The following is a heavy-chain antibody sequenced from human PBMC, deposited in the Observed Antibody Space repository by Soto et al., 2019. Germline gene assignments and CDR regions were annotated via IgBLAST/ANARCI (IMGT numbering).Heavy chain of an antibody. CDR3: ARTRGVVAYFDY. D-gene: IGHD3-3*01. CDR2: IFYTGTT. Sequence: QVPLRESGPGLVKPSQTLSLTCTFSGASISSGAYYWSWIRQPPGKGLEWIGYIFYTGTTYYSPSLQSRVTISVDTSKNQFAMTLHSVTVADTAVYYCARTRGVVAYFDYWGQGTLVTVSS. CDR1: GASISSGAYY. J-gene: IGHJ4*02. V-gene: IGHV4-31*03.